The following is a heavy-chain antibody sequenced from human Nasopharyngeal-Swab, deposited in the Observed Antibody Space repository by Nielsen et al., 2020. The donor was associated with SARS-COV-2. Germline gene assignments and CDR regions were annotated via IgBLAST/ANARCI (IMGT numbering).Heavy chain of an antibody. J-gene: IGHJ3*02. D-gene: IGHD3-3*01. CDR1: GYTFTSYD. V-gene: IGHV1-8*01. CDR2: MNPNTGST. Sequence: ASVKVSCKASGYTFTSYDINWVRQASGQGLEWMGWMNPNTGSTGYAQKFQGRVTMTRHTSISTAYMGLSSLRSEDTAAYYCARGDFWSGIALDIWGQGTMVIVSS. CDR3: ARGDFWSGIALDI.